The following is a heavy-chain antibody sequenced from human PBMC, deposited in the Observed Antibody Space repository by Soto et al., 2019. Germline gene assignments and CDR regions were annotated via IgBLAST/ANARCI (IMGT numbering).Heavy chain of an antibody. J-gene: IGHJ6*03. CDR3: ARHVSKSRVVVVPAARSYYYMDV. CDR2: IDYSGST. D-gene: IGHD2-2*01. Sequence: QLQLQESGPGLVKPSETLSLTCTVSGGSISSSSYYWGWIRQPPGKGLEWIVSIDYSGSTYYNPSLKSRVTIYVDTSKNQFSLQMSSVTAADTAVYYCARHVSKSRVVVVPAARSYYYMDVWGKGTTVTVSS. CDR1: GGSISSSSYY. V-gene: IGHV4-39*01.